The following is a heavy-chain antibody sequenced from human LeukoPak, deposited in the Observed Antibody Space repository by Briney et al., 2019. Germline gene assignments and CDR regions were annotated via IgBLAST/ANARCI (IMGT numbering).Heavy chain of an antibody. CDR1: GGSISGYY. D-gene: IGHD1-26*01. V-gene: IGHV4-59*08. CDR2: MHSSGST. Sequence: SETLSLTCTVSGGSISGYYWTWIRQPPGKGLEWIGYMHSSGSTNYNPSLKSRVTISVDTSKNQFSLNLSSVTAADTAVYYCARARRVGEDWLDPWGQGTLVAVSS. J-gene: IGHJ5*02. CDR3: ARARRVGEDWLDP.